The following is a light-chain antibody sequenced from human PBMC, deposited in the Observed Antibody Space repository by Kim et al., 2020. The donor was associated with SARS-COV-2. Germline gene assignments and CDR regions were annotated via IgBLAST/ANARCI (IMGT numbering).Light chain of an antibody. V-gene: IGLV1-47*01. CDR1: SSNIGSNY. Sequence: ELTQPPSASGTPGQRVTISCSGSSSNIGSNYVYWYQQLPGTAPKLLIYRNNQRPSGVPDRFSGSKSGTSASLAISGLRSEDEADYYCAAWDDSLSTVVFGGGTQLTVL. J-gene: IGLJ2*01. CDR2: RNN. CDR3: AAWDDSLSTVV.